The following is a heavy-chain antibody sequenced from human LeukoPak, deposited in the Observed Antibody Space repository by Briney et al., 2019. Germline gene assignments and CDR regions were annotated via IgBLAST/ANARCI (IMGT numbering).Heavy chain of an antibody. CDR2: SHQSGST. V-gene: IGHV4-4*02. J-gene: IGHJ4*02. Sequence: SETLSLTCAVSGGSISGSNWWSWVRQTPGKGLEWIGESHQSGSTNYNPSLKSRVTISVDRSKNQFSLKLSSVTAADTAVYYCARGGVVQLSTYFDYWGQGTLVTVSS. D-gene: IGHD2-2*01. CDR3: ARGGVVQLSTYFDY. CDR1: GGSISGSNW.